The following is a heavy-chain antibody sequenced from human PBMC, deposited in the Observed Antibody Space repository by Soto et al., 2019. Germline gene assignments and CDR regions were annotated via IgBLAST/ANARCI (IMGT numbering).Heavy chain of an antibody. CDR1: RVAFSKFI. J-gene: IGHJ6*02. D-gene: IGHD6-19*01. Sequence: ASVKVSCKASRVAFSKFIVTWVRQAPGLGLEWVGGIIPIFGTANYAQKFQGRVTITADESTSTSYMEVKNLRSEDTAVDYCAKVRYSSPMGYYYGMDVWGQGTTVTVSS. V-gene: IGHV1-69*13. CDR3: AKVRYSSPMGYYYGMDV. CDR2: IIPIFGTA.